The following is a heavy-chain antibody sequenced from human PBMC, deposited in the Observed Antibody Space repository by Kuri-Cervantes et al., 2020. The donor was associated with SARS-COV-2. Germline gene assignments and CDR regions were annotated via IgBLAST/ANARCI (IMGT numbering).Heavy chain of an antibody. V-gene: IGHV1-69*05. D-gene: IGHD3-10*01. CDR1: GGTFSSYA. Sequence: SVKVSCKASGGTFSSYAISWVRQAPGKGLEWMGGIIPIFGTANYAQKFQGRVTITTDESTSTAYMELSSLRSEDTAVYYCARSRFGDYLDAFDIWGQGTMVTVSS. CDR2: IIPIFGTA. CDR3: ARSRFGDYLDAFDI. J-gene: IGHJ3*02.